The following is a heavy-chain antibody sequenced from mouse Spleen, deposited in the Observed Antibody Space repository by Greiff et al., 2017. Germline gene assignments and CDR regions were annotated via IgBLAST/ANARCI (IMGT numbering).Heavy chain of an antibody. CDR3: ARMDYSNYDWYFDV. Sequence: VQVVESGPGLVQPSQSLSITCTVSGFSLTSYGVHWVRQSPGKGLEWLGVIWSGGSTDYNAAFISRLSISKDNSKSQVFFKMNSLQADDTAIYYCARMDYSNYDWYFDVWGTGTTVTVSS. J-gene: IGHJ1*03. CDR2: IWSGGST. V-gene: IGHV2-2*01. CDR1: GFSLTSYG. D-gene: IGHD2-5*01.